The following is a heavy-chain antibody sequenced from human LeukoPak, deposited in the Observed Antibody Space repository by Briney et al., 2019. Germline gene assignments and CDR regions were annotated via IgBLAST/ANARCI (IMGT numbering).Heavy chain of an antibody. D-gene: IGHD6-6*01. CDR2: IRSKANNYAT. V-gene: IGHV3-73*01. Sequence: GGSLRLSCAASGFTFSASTVHWVRQASGKGLEWIGRIRSKANNYATAYTDLLKGRFTVSRDDSKNTAYLQMNSLKTEDSAVYFCARDSSSEGPLDYWGQGTLVTVSS. CDR1: GFTFSAST. CDR3: ARDSSSEGPLDY. J-gene: IGHJ4*02.